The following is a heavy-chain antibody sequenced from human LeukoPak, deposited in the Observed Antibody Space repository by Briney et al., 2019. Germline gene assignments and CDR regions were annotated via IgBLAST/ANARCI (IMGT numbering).Heavy chain of an antibody. V-gene: IGHV3-23*01. CDR3: AKGTRGSGTSYNDDY. D-gene: IGHD3-10*01. J-gene: IGHJ4*02. CDR1: GFTFSSYA. Sequence: GGSLRLSCAASGFTFSSYAMSWVRQAPGKGLEWVSTISGSSAGTYYADSVKGRFTISRDNPKNTLYLQMNSLRAEDTAIYYCAKGTRGSGTSYNDDYWGQGTLVTVSS. CDR2: ISGSSAGT.